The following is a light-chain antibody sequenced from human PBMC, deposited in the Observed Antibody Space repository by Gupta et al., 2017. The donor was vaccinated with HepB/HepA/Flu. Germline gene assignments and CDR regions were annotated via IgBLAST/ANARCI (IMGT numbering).Light chain of an antibody. CDR3: QQYNDWPLT. CDR2: GVS. J-gene: IGKJ1*01. Sequence: EIVTTQSPATLSVSPGERATLSCRASQSVSSNLAWYQQKPGQAPRLLIYGVSTRAAGIPARFSGSGSGTEFTLTISSLQSEDFAVYHCQQYNDWPLTFGQGTKVEIK. V-gene: IGKV3-15*01. CDR1: QSVSSN.